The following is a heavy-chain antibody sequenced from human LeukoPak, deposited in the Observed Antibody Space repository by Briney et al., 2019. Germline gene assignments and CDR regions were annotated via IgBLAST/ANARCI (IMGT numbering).Heavy chain of an antibody. J-gene: IGHJ6*03. CDR3: ARGAYYDSSGYYYSYYYYYYMDV. D-gene: IGHD3-22*01. CDR2: IHYSGST. CDR1: GGSISSYY. V-gene: IGHV4-59*01. Sequence: SETLSLTCTVSGGSISSYYWSWIRQPPGKGLEWIGYIHYSGSTNYNPSLKSRVTISVDTSKNQFSLKLSSVTAADTAVYYCARGAYYDSSGYYYSYYYYYYMDVWGKGTTVTVSS.